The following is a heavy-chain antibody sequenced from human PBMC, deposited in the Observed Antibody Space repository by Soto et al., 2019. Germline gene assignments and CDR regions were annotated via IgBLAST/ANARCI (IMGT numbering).Heavy chain of an antibody. Sequence: SETLSLTCAVYGGSFSGYYWNWIRQPPGKGLEWIGEINHSGSTNYNPSLKSRVTISVDTSKNQFSLKLSSVTAADTAVYYCARGLTYYYGSGSYGYMDVWGKGTTVTVSS. CDR2: INHSGST. J-gene: IGHJ6*03. D-gene: IGHD3-10*01. V-gene: IGHV4-34*01. CDR3: ARGLTYYYGSGSYGYMDV. CDR1: GGSFSGYY.